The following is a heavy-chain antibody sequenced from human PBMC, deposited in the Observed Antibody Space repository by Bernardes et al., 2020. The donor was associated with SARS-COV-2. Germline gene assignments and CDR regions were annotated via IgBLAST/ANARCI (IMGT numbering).Heavy chain of an antibody. Sequence: GGSLRLSCAASGFTFDDYGMSWVRQAPGKGLEWVSGINWNGGSTGYADSVKGRFTISRDNAKNSLYLQMNSLRAEDTAVYYCARSGDPYYDILTGYLRPLYYFDYWGQGTLVTVSS. J-gene: IGHJ4*02. CDR2: INWNGGST. V-gene: IGHV3-20*04. CDR3: ARSGDPYYDILTGYLRPLYYFDY. CDR1: GFTFDDYG. D-gene: IGHD3-9*01.